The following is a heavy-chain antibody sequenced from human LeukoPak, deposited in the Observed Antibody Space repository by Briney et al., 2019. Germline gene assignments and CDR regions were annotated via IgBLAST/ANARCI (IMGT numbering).Heavy chain of an antibody. CDR1: GGSISSGAYY. CDR2: IYYSGST. V-gene: IGHV4-31*03. CDR3: ARTNYGDSYDAFDI. D-gene: IGHD4-17*01. J-gene: IGHJ3*02. Sequence: SQTLSLTCTVSGGSISSGAYYWSWIRQHPGKGLEWIGYIYYSGSTYYNPSLRSRLTISVDTSKTQFSLRLSSVTAADTAVYYCARTNYGDSYDAFDIWGQGTLVIVSS.